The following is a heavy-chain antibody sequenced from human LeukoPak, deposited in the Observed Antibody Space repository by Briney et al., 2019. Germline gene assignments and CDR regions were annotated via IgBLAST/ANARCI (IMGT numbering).Heavy chain of an antibody. J-gene: IGHJ1*01. V-gene: IGHV4-59*01. CDR2: IYYSGST. CDR1: GGSISSYY. CDR3: ARGNIAAAGAEYFQH. D-gene: IGHD6-13*01. Sequence: SETLSLTCTVSGGSISSYYWSWIRQPPGKGLEWIGYIYYSGSTNYNPSLKSRVTISVDTSKNQFSLKLGSVTAADTAVYYCARGNIAAAGAEYFQHWGQGTLVTVSS.